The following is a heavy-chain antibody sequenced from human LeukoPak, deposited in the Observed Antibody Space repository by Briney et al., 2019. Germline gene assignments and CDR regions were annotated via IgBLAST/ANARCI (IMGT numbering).Heavy chain of an antibody. V-gene: IGHV3-23*01. Sequence: PGGSLRLSCRASGFNFRNYAMSWVRQAPGKGLEWVSGITSDGSTYYADSVKGRFTISRDNSKNTLYLQMNSLRAEDTAVYYCAKVIGGGYFDYWGQGTLVTVSS. CDR1: GFNFRNYA. CDR2: ITSDGST. J-gene: IGHJ4*02. CDR3: AKVIGGGYFDY. D-gene: IGHD6-13*01.